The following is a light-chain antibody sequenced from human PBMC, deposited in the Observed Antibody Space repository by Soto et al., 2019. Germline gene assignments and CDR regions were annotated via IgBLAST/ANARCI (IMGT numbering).Light chain of an antibody. CDR3: QQYGSSRYT. J-gene: IGKJ3*01. CDR2: GAS. Sequence: DIVLTQSPGTLSLSPGERATISCRASQSVSSSYFAWYQQKPGQAPRLLIYGASSRDTGIPDRFSGSGSGTDFTLTISSLEPEDFAVYYCQQYGSSRYTFGPGTKVDIK. CDR1: QSVSSSY. V-gene: IGKV3-20*01.